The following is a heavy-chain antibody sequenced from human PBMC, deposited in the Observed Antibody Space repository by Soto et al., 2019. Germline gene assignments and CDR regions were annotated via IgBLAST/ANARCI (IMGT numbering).Heavy chain of an antibody. V-gene: IGHV1-69*13. Sequence: ASVKVSCKASGGTFSSYAISWVRQAPGQGLEWMGGIIPIFGTANYAQKFQGRVTITADESTSTAYMELSSLRSEDTAVYYCAASRYCTNGVCYKLKYNVSYYYGMDVWGQGTTVTVSS. CDR3: AASRYCTNGVCYKLKYNVSYYYGMDV. D-gene: IGHD2-8*01. CDR2: IIPIFGTA. J-gene: IGHJ6*02. CDR1: GGTFSSYA.